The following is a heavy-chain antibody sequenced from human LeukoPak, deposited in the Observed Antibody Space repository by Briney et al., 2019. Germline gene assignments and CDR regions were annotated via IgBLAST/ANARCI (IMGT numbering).Heavy chain of an antibody. Sequence: SETLSLTCAVYGGSSSGYYWSWIRQPPGKGLEWIGEINHSGSTNYNPSLKSRVTISVDTSKNQFSLKLSSVTAADTAVYYCARLVGYFDYWGQGTLVTVSS. CDR2: INHSGST. V-gene: IGHV4-34*01. CDR3: ARLVGYFDY. D-gene: IGHD6-6*01. J-gene: IGHJ4*02. CDR1: GGSSSGYY.